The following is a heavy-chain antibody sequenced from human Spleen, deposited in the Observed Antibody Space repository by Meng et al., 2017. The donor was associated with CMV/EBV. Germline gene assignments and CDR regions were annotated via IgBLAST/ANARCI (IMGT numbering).Heavy chain of an antibody. CDR1: GFAVSSNY. J-gene: IGHJ6*02. D-gene: IGHD3-16*02. V-gene: IGHV3-30*02. Sequence: GGSLRLSCAASGFAVSSNYMSWVRQAPGKGLEWVAFIRYDGSNKYYADSVKGRFTISRDNSKNTLYLQMNSLRGDDTAVYYCANGGSYPNYYVMDVWGQGTTVTVSS. CDR3: ANGGSYPNYYVMDV. CDR2: IRYDGSNK.